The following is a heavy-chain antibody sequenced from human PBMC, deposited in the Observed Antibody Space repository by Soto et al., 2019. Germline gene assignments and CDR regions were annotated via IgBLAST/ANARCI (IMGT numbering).Heavy chain of an antibody. V-gene: IGHV1-2*02. Sequence: SVKVSCKASGYTFTGYYMHWVRQAPGQGLEWMGWINPNSGGTNYAQKFQGRVTMTRDTSISTAYMELSRLRSDDTAVYYCARGWYSSSSLYYGMDVWGQGTTVTVSS. CDR3: ARGWYSSSSLYYGMDV. D-gene: IGHD6-6*01. J-gene: IGHJ6*02. CDR2: INPNSGGT. CDR1: GYTFTGYY.